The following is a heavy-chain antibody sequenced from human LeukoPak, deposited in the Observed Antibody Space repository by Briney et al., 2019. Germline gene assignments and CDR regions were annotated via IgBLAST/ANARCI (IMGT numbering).Heavy chain of an antibody. Sequence: GGSLRLSCAASGFTFSSYWMSWVRQAPGKGLEWVANINQDGSEIYYVDSLKGRFTISRDNAKNSLYLQMSSLRAEDTAVYFCARGPMTIITLWGQGTLVTVSS. D-gene: IGHD4-11*01. CDR2: INQDGSEI. CDR3: ARGPMTIITL. V-gene: IGHV3-7*01. J-gene: IGHJ4*02. CDR1: GFTFSSYW.